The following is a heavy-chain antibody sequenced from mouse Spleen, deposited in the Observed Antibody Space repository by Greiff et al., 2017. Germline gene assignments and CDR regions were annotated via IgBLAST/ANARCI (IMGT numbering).Heavy chain of an antibody. CDR2: ISSGSSTI. J-gene: IGHJ4*01. CDR3: AAAYYRYDYYAMDY. D-gene: IGHD2-14*01. Sequence: EVQGVESGGGLVKPGGSLKLSCAASGFTFSDYGMHWVRQAPEKGLEWVAYISSGSSTIYYADTVKGRFTISRDNAKNTLFLQMTSLRSEDTAMYYCAAAYYRYDYYAMDYWGQGTSVTVSS. V-gene: IGHV5-17*01. CDR1: GFTFSDYG.